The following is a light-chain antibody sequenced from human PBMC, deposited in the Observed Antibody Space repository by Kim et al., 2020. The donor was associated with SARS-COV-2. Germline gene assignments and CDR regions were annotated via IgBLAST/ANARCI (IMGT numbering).Light chain of an antibody. CDR2: SNN. V-gene: IGLV1-44*01. CDR1: SSNIGSNT. J-gene: IGLJ3*02. CDR3: AAWDDRLNGWV. Sequence: ELTQPPSASGTPGQRVTISCSGSSSNIGSNTVNWYQQLPGTAPKLLIYSNNQRPSGVPDRFSGSKSGTSASLAISGLQSEDEADYHCAAWDDRLNGWVFGGGTQLTVL.